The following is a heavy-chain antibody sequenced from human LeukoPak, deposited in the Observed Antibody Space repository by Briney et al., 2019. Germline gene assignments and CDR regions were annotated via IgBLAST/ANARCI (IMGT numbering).Heavy chain of an antibody. CDR1: GFTFSSYA. D-gene: IGHD2-15*01. J-gene: IGHJ6*02. V-gene: IGHV3-30-3*01. CDR2: ISYDGSNK. CDR3: ARDSPAYCSGGSCFSGGMDV. Sequence: PGGSLRLSCAAPGFTFSSYAMHWVRQAPGKGLAWVAVISYDGSNKYYADSVKGRFTISRDNSKNTLYLQMNSLRAEDTAVYYCARDSPAYCSGGSCFSGGMDVWGQGTTVTVSS.